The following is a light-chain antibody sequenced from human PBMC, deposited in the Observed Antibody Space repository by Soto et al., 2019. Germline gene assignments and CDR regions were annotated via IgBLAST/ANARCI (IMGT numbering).Light chain of an antibody. Sequence: QSVLTQPPSVSWSPGQSVTISCTGTSSDVGSYNRVSWYQQPPGTAPKLMIYEVSNRPSGVPDRFSGSKSGNTASLTISGLQAEDEADYYCSSYTSSSTPLYVFGTGTKVTVL. CDR1: SSDVGSYNR. CDR3: SSYTSSSTPLYV. CDR2: EVS. J-gene: IGLJ1*01. V-gene: IGLV2-18*02.